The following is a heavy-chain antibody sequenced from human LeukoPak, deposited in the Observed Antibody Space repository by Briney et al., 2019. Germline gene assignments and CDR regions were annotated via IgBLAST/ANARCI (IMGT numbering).Heavy chain of an antibody. Sequence: GGSLRLSCAASGFTVSSNYMSWVRQAPGKGLEWASVIYSGGSTYYADSVKGRFTISRDNSKNTLYLQMNSLRAEDTAVYYCAREAYDSSGYYWAWGQGTLVTVSS. CDR1: GFTVSSNY. CDR3: AREAYDSSGYYWA. J-gene: IGHJ4*02. V-gene: IGHV3-66*01. D-gene: IGHD3-22*01. CDR2: IYSGGST.